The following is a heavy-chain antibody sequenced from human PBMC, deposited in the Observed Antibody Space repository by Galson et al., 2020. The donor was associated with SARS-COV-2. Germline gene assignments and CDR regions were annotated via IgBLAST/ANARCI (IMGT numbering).Heavy chain of an antibody. D-gene: IGHD1-7*01. Sequence: GGSLRLSCAASGFTFSSYSMNWVRQAPGKGLEWVSSISSSSSYIYYADSVKGRFTISRDNAKNSLYLQMNSLRAEDTAVYYCARDLLNNWNYFDPYFDLWGRGTLVTVSS. V-gene: IGHV3-21*01. CDR3: ARDLLNNWNYFDPYFDL. J-gene: IGHJ2*01. CDR2: ISSSSSYI. CDR1: GFTFSSYS.